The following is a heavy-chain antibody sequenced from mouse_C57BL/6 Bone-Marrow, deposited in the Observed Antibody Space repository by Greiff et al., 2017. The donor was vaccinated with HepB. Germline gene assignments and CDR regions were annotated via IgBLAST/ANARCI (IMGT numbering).Heavy chain of an antibody. Sequence: EVQLVESGGDLVKPGGSLKLSCAASGFTFSSYGMSWVRQTPDKRLEWVATISSGGSYTYYPDSVKGRFTISRDNAKNTLYLQMSSRKSEDTALYYCARGPWTTVVGYFDYWGQGTTLTVSS. CDR1: GFTFSSYG. V-gene: IGHV5-6*01. J-gene: IGHJ2*01. CDR2: ISSGGSYT. CDR3: ARGPWTTVVGYFDY. D-gene: IGHD1-1*01.